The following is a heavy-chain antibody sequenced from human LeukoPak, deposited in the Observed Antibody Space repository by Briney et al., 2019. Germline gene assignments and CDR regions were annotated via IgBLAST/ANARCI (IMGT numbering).Heavy chain of an antibody. D-gene: IGHD5-24*01. CDR3: SRDSARRDGYNFDY. CDR2: ISGSGGST. J-gene: IGHJ4*02. Sequence: GGSLRLSCAASGFTFSSYAMSWVRQAPGKGLEWVSAISGSGGSTYYADSVKGRFTISRDNSKNTLYLQMNTLRAEDTALYYCSRDSARRDGYNFDYWGRGTLVTVSS. V-gene: IGHV3-23*01. CDR1: GFTFSSYA.